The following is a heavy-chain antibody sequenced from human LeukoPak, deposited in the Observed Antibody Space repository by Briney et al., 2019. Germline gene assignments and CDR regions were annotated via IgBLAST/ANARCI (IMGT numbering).Heavy chain of an antibody. V-gene: IGHV3-15*01. CDR1: GFTFNNAW. CDR2: IKSKTDGRTT. D-gene: IGHD3-22*01. J-gene: IGHJ4*02. CDR3: TTGGYFLDY. Sequence: GGSLRLSCAASGFTFNNAWMNWVRQTPGKGLEWVGHIKSKTDGRTTDYAAPVKGRFTISRDDSKNTLYLQMNSLKIEDTAVYYCTTGGYFLDYWGQGTLVTVSS.